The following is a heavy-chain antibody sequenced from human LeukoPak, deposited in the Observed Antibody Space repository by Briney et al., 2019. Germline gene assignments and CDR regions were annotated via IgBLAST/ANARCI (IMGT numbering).Heavy chain of an antibody. J-gene: IGHJ5*02. CDR1: GYTLTELS. CDR3: ATGWFDP. CDR2: FDPEDGET. V-gene: IGHV1-24*01. Sequence: ASVKVSCKVSGYTLTELSMHWVRQAPGKGLEWLGGFDPEDGETIYAQKFQGRVTMTEDTSTDTAYMEMSSLRAEDTAVYYCATGWFDPWGQGTLVTVSS.